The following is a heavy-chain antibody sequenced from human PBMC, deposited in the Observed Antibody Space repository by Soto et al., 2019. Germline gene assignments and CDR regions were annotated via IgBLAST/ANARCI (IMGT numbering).Heavy chain of an antibody. V-gene: IGHV3-7*05. Sequence: VQLVESGGGLVQPGGSLRLSCAASGFTFSSYWMSWVRQAPGKGLEWVANIKQDGSEKYYVDSVKGRFTISRDNAKNSLYLQMNSLRAEDTAVYYCARASTGTGYYYYGMDVWGQGTTVTVSS. J-gene: IGHJ6*02. CDR2: IKQDGSEK. D-gene: IGHD6-13*01. CDR3: ARASTGTGYYYYGMDV. CDR1: GFTFSSYW.